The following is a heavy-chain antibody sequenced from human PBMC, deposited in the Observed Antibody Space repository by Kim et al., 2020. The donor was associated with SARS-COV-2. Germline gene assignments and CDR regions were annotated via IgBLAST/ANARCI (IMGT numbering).Heavy chain of an antibody. CDR1: GFSFSASS. J-gene: IGHJ4*02. V-gene: IGHV3-73*01. Sequence: GGSLRLSCAASGFSFSASSIHWVRHSSGKGLEWVARLRSRAKGYATAYGASVTGRFTISRDDSKNTASLQMNSLKVDDTAVYYCSAVGYSERTGHFELWGQGTLVIVSS. CDR3: SAVGYSERTGHFEL. D-gene: IGHD5-18*01. CDR2: LRSRAKGYAT.